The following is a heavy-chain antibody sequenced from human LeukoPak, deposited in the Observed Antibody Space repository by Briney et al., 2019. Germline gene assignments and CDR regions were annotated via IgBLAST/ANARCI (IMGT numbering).Heavy chain of an antibody. J-gene: IGHJ6*03. Sequence: ASVKVSCKASGYTFTSYGISWVRQAPGQGLEWMGWISAYNGNTNYAQKLQGRVTMTTDTSTSTAYMELRSLRSDDTAVYYCARRCLDHNCSGGSCYYYMDVWGKGTTVTVSS. CDR3: ARRCLDHNCSGGSCYYYMDV. CDR2: ISAYNGNT. CDR1: GYTFTSYG. V-gene: IGHV1-18*01. D-gene: IGHD2-15*01.